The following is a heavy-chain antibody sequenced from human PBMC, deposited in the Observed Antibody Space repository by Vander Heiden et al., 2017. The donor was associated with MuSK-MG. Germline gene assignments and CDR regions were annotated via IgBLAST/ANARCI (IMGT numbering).Heavy chain of an antibody. CDR1: GGSISSSSYY. CDR2: IYYSGST. V-gene: IGHV4-39*01. J-gene: IGHJ4*02. D-gene: IGHD6-13*01. CDR3: ARHLTLAAAGIGMVGY. Sequence: QLQLQESGPGLVKPSETLSLTCTVSGGSISSSSYYWGWIRQPPGKGLEWIGSIYYSGSTYYNPSLKSRVTISVDTSKNQFSLKLSSVTAADTAVYYCARHLTLAAAGIGMVGYWGQGTLVTASS.